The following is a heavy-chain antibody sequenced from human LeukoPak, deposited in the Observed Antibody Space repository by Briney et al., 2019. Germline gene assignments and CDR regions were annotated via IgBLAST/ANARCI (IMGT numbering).Heavy chain of an antibody. J-gene: IGHJ4*02. CDR2: ISGSGSDA. Sequence: GGSLRLSCAVSGFTFRNYVMNWVRQAPGKGLEWVSGISGSGSDANYADSVKGRFTISRDNSKNTLYLQMNSLTAEDTAVYYCARGDVVDGRWLFFDSWGRGTLVTVSS. CDR3: ARGDVVDGRWLFFDS. D-gene: IGHD3-22*01. CDR1: GFTFRNYV. V-gene: IGHV3-23*01.